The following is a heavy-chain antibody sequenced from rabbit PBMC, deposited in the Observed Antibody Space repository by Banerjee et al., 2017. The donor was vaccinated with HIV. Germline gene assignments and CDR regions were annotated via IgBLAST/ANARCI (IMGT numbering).Heavy chain of an antibody. CDR3: AREEYVGYGYANL. V-gene: IGHV1S45*01. J-gene: IGHJ4*01. CDR2: IYAGSTGST. CDR1: GFSFSSGYW. Sequence: QEQLEESGGDLVKPEGSLTLTCTASGFSFSSGYWICWVRQAPGKGLEWIACIYAGSTGSTYYASWAKGRFTISKTSSTTVTLQMTSLTAADTATYFCAREEYVGYGYANLWGPALVTVS. D-gene: IGHD6-1*01.